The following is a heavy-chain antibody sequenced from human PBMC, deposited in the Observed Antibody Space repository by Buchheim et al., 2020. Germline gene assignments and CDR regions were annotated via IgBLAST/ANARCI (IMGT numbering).Heavy chain of an antibody. D-gene: IGHD3-22*01. Sequence: EVQLLESGGGLIQPGGSLRLSCAASGFTFSTHAMTWVRQAPGKGLEWVSFISGSGRSIHYADSVKGRFTIPRDNSNNTLFLQMDSLRAEDTAVYYCARNMYYYDSSGDYWGQGTL. CDR3: ARNMYYYDSSGDY. J-gene: IGHJ4*02. CDR1: GFTFSTHA. CDR2: ISGSGRSI. V-gene: IGHV3-23*01.